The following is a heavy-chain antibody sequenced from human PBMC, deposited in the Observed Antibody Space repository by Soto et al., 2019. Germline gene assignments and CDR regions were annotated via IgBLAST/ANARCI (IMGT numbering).Heavy chain of an antibody. CDR3: ARHVDCSGRSCYSGYFDY. Sequence: GESLKISCKGSGYSFTSYWIGWVRQMPGKGLEWMGIIYPGDSDTRYSPSFQGQVTISADKSISTAYLQWSSLEASDTGMYYCARHVDCSGRSCYSGYFDYWGQGTLVTVSS. J-gene: IGHJ4*02. V-gene: IGHV5-51*01. D-gene: IGHD2-15*01. CDR2: IYPGDSDT. CDR1: GYSFTSYW.